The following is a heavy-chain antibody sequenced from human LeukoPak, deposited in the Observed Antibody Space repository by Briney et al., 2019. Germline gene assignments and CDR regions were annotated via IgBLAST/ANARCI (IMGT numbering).Heavy chain of an antibody. V-gene: IGHV3-9*01. D-gene: IGHD3-16*01. CDR2: ISWNSGSI. J-gene: IGHJ4*02. CDR3: VKDLPVLHS. Sequence: PGGSLRLSCAASGFTFDDYAMHWVRQAPGKGLEWVSGISWNSGSIGYADSVKGRFTISRDNAKNSLYLQMNGLRGDDTAMYYCVKDLPVLHSWGQGTLVTVSS. CDR1: GFTFDDYA.